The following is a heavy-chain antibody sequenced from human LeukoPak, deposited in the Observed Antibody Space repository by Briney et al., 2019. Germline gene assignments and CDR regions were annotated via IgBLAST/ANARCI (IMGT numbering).Heavy chain of an antibody. V-gene: IGHV1-46*01. CDR2: INPSRGST. Sequence: ASVKVSCKTSGYILSMFWMHWVRQAPGQGLEWMGIINPSRGSTTFAPKFQGRVSMTGDMTTNTVYMEMSGVTSEDTGIYFCARDVSARGAGVVAPGLLPLMNYFGFYMDVGGKGTSVTVSS. D-gene: IGHD6-13*01. J-gene: IGHJ6*03. CDR3: ARDVSARGAGVVAPGLLPLMNYFGFYMDV. CDR1: GYILSMFW.